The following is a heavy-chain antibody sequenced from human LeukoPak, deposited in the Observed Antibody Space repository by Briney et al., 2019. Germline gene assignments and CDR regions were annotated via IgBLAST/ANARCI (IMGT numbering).Heavy chain of an antibody. CDR2: IIPIFGTA. J-gene: IGHJ4*02. CDR3: ATQGRYSSGRHGYFDY. V-gene: IGHV1-69*05. Sequence: ASVKVSCKASGYTFTSYGISWVRQAPGQGLEWMGGIIPIFGTANYAQKFQGRVTITTDESTSTAYMELSSLRSEDTAVYYCATQGRYSSGRHGYFDYWGQGTLVTVSS. CDR1: GYTFTSYG. D-gene: IGHD6-19*01.